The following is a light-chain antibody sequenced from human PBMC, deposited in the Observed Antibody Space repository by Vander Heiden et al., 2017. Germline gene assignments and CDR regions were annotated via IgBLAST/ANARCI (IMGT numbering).Light chain of an antibody. V-gene: IGKV1-5*01. CDR3: QQENSCSLT. CDR2: DAS. Sequence: DIQMTQSPSTLSASVGDRVTITCRASQSISSWLAWYQQKPGKAPKLLIYDASSLESGVPSRFSGSGSGTEFTLTISSLQPDDFATYYCQQENSCSLTFGGGTKVEIK. J-gene: IGKJ4*01. CDR1: QSISSW.